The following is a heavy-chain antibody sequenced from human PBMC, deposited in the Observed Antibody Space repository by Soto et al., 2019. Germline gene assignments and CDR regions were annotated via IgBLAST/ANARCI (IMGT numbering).Heavy chain of an antibody. CDR3: ASLGTTVTRFDY. Sequence: PSETLSLTCAVSGGSISSTNWLNWFLQPPGKGLEWIGEIYHSGMTNFNPSLKSRVTISVDKSKNQFSLKLTSVTAADTAVYYCASLGTTVTRFDYWGQGALVTVSS. V-gene: IGHV4-4*02. CDR1: GGSISSTNW. D-gene: IGHD4-4*01. CDR2: IYHSGMT. J-gene: IGHJ4*02.